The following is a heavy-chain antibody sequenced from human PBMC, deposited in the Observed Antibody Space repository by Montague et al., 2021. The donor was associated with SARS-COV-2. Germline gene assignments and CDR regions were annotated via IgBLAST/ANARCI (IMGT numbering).Heavy chain of an antibody. CDR1: GFSLSNARMG. J-gene: IGHJ6*02. D-gene: IGHD6-13*01. CDR2: IFSNDEK. V-gene: IGHV2-26*01. CDR3: ARISIAAAGYYYYGMDV. Sequence: PALVKPTQTLTLTCTVSGFSLSNARMGVSWIRQPPGKALEWLAHIFSNDEKSYSTSLKSRLTISKDTSKSQVVLTMTNMDPVDTATYYCARISIAAAGYYYYGMDVWGQGTTVTVSS.